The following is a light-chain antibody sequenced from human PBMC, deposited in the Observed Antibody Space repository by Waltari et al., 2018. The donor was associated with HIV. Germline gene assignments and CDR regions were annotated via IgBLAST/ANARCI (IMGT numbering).Light chain of an antibody. CDR1: QSISSN. CDR2: GAS. Sequence: EIVMTQSPSTLSVSPGERVTLSCRASQSISSNLAWYQQKPGQAPRLLIYGASTSATGIPARFSGSGSGTEFTLTISSLQSEDFALYYCQHYNNWPPWTFGQGTKVEIK. V-gene: IGKV3-15*01. CDR3: QHYNNWPPWT. J-gene: IGKJ1*01.